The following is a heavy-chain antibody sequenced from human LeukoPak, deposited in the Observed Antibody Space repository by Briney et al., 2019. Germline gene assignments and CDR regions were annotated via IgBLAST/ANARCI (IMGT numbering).Heavy chain of an antibody. J-gene: IGHJ5*02. Sequence: SETLSLTCTVSGGSISSYYWNWIRQPAGKGLEWIGRIYSSGSTNYNPSLKSRVTMSVDTSKNQFSLKLSSVTAADTAVYYCARGLRRYRAQRASWFDPWGQGTLVTVSS. CDR2: IYSSGST. CDR1: GGSISSYY. D-gene: IGHD2-2*02. CDR3: ARGLRRYRAQRASWFDP. V-gene: IGHV4-4*07.